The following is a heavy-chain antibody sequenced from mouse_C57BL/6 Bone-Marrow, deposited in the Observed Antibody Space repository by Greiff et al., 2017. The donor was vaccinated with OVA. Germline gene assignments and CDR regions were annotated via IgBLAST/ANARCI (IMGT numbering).Heavy chain of an antibody. CDR1: GYTFTSYW. D-gene: IGHD2-1*01. CDR2: IYPGSGST. CDR3: ARGDYGRNYAMDY. J-gene: IGHJ4*01. V-gene: IGHV1-55*01. Sequence: VQLQQPGPELVKPGASVKMSCKASGYTFTSYWITWVKQRPGQGLEWIGDIYPGSGSTNYNEKFNSKATLTVDSSSNTAYMQHSSLASEDAAVYYCARGDYGRNYAMDYWGQGTSVTVSS.